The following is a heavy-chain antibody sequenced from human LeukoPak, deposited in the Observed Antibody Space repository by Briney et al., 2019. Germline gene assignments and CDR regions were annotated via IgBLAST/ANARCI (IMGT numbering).Heavy chain of an antibody. CDR1: GGSISSGSYY. D-gene: IGHD1-26*01. Sequence: SQTLSLTCTVSGGSISSGSYYWSWIRQPAGKGLEWIGRIYTSGSTNYNPSLKSRVTISVDTSKNQFSLKLNSVTAADTAVYYCARGVWGLQLVVDYWGQGTLVTVSS. CDR2: IYTSGST. V-gene: IGHV4-61*02. CDR3: ARGVWGLQLVVDY. J-gene: IGHJ4*02.